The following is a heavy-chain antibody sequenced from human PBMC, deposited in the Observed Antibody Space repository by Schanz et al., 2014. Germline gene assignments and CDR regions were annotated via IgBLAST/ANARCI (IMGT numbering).Heavy chain of an antibody. CDR3: ARDPNTSAWLPYFDP. CDR1: GITLSGYG. Sequence: QVQLVESGGGVVQPGRSLRLSCAASGITLSGYGLHWVRQAPGKGLEWVGFISFDGRNTGYAHSVKGRFTISRDNSKNTVYLQMNSLRTDDTAMYYCARDPNTSAWLPYFDPWGQGTLVTVSS. D-gene: IGHD6-19*01. CDR2: ISFDGRNT. V-gene: IGHV3-30*03. J-gene: IGHJ4*02.